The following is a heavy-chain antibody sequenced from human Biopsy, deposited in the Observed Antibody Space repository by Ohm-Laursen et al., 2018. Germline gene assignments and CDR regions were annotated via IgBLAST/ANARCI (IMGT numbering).Heavy chain of an antibody. Sequence: DSVKASCKASGYTFTNYYMHWVRQAPGQGLEWMGIINPSGGDTTYAQNFQGRLIMTRDTSTSTVHMELSSLTSEDTAVYSRARTDDSNFDFDYWGQGTLVTVSS. D-gene: IGHD5-24*01. CDR3: ARTDDSNFDFDY. V-gene: IGHV1-46*01. CDR2: INPSGGDT. J-gene: IGHJ4*02. CDR1: GYTFTNYY.